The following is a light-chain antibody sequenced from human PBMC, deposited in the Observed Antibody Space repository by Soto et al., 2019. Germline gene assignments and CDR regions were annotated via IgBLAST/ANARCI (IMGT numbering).Light chain of an antibody. CDR2: GAS. J-gene: IGKJ3*01. CDR3: QQYGDSHFT. CDR1: QTVAISY. V-gene: IGKV3-20*01. Sequence: EIVLTQSPTTLSFSPGERATLSCRASQTVAISYLAWYQQKSGQAPRLVIHGASNRATGIPDRFSGSESGTDFTLTISRLEPEDFALYYFQQYGDSHFTFGPGTRVDIK.